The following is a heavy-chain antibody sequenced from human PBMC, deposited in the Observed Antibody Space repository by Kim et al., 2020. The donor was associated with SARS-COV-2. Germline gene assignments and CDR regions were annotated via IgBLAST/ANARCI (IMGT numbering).Heavy chain of an antibody. CDR3: AKEYSGWYPYYFDY. D-gene: IGHD6-19*01. Sequence: ADSVKGRFTISRDNSKNTLYLQMNSLRAEDTAVYYCAKEYSGWYPYYFDYWGQGTLVTVSS. V-gene: IGHV3-23*01. J-gene: IGHJ4*02.